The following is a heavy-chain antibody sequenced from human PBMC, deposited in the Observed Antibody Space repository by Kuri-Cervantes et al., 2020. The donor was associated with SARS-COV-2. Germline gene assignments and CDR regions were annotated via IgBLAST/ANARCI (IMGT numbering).Heavy chain of an antibody. V-gene: IGHV4-39*07. CDR1: GGSISSYY. CDR2: IYYSGST. CDR3: ARRGFYCGSTSCPRRYKNWFDP. D-gene: IGHD2-2*01. Sequence: GSLRLSCTVSGGSISSYYWGWIRQPPGKGLEWIGSIYYSGSTYYNPSLKSRVTISVDTSKNQFSLKLSSVTAADTAVYYCARRGFYCGSTSCPRRYKNWFDPWGQGTLVTVSS. J-gene: IGHJ5*02.